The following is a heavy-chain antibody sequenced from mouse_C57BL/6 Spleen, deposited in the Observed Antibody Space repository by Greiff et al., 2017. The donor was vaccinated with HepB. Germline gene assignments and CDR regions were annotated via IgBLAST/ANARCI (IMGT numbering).Heavy chain of an antibody. CDR3: TRSTMAQRYFDY. J-gene: IGHJ2*01. V-gene: IGHV6-6*01. Sequence: EVKVEESGGGLVQPGGSMKLSCAASGFTFSDAWMDWVRQSPEKGLEWFAEIRNKANNHATYYTESVKGRFTISRDDSKSSVYLQMNSLRTEDTGIYYCTRSTMAQRYFDYWGQGTTLTVSS. D-gene: IGHD2-1*01. CDR2: IRNKANNHAT. CDR1: GFTFSDAW.